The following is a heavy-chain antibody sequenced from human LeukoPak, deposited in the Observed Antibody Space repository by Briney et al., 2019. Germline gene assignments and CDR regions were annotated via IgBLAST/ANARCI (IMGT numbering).Heavy chain of an antibody. J-gene: IGHJ6*03. V-gene: IGHV4-4*09. Sequence: SETLSLTCTVSGGSISSYYWSWIRQPPGKGLEWIGYIYTSGSTNYNPSLKSRVTISVDTSKNQFSLKLSSVTAADTAEYYCASSPSHYYYMDVWGKGTTVTVSS. CDR1: GGSISSYY. CDR2: IYTSGST. CDR3: ASSPSHYYYMDV.